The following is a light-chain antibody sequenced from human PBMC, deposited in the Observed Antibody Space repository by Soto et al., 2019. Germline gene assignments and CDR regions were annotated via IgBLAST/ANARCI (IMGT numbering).Light chain of an antibody. Sequence: DIQMTQSPSSLSASVGDRVTITCRASQSISSYLNWYQQKPGKAPKLLIYAASSLQSGVPSRFSGSGSGTDFTLTISSLQPEDFAIYYCQQYNSYPITFGQGTRLEI. J-gene: IGKJ5*01. CDR3: QQYNSYPIT. CDR1: QSISSY. V-gene: IGKV1-39*01. CDR2: AAS.